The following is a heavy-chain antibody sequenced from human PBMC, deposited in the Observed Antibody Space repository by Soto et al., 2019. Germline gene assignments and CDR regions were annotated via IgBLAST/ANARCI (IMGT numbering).Heavy chain of an antibody. CDR2: ISAYNGNT. V-gene: IGHV1-18*01. Sequence: ASVKVSCKASGYTFTSYGISWVRQAPGQGLEWMGWISAYNGNTNYAQKLQGRVTMTTDTSTSTAYMELRSLRSDDTAVYYCATWGIYSGSGGSLPFDYWGQGTLVTVSS. CDR1: GYTFTSYG. CDR3: ATWGIYSGSGGSLPFDY. J-gene: IGHJ4*02. D-gene: IGHD2-15*01.